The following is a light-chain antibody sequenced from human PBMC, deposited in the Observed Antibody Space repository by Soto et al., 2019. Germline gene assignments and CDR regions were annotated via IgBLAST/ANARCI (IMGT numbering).Light chain of an antibody. J-gene: IGKJ1*01. V-gene: IGKV2-40*01. CDR3: MQRKEFPWT. CDR2: ALS. CDR1: QSLSDSDDGKTP. Sequence: EIVMTQTPLSLPVSPGEPASISCRSSQSLSDSDDGKTPLDWFQQRPGQSPQLLIYALSYRASGVPDRFSGSGSGTDLTLKISRVEAEDVGVYYCMQRKEFPWTFGQVTKVDIK.